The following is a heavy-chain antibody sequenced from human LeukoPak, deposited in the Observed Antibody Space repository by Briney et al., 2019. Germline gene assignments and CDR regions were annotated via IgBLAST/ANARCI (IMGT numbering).Heavy chain of an antibody. CDR1: GFTFSSYE. V-gene: IGHV3-48*03. D-gene: IGHD3-16*02. CDR2: ISSSGSTI. J-gene: IGHJ4*02. Sequence: GGSLGLSCAASGFTFSSYEMNWVRQAPGKGLEWASYISSSGSTIYYADSVKGRFTISRGNAKNSLYLQMNGLRAEDTAVYYCARESFTFGGVIAPYFDYWGQGTLVTVSS. CDR3: ARESFTFGGVIAPYFDY.